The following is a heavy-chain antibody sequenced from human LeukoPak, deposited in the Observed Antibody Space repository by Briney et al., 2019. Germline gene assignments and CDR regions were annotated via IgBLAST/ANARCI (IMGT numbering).Heavy chain of an antibody. CDR3: ARADSRNWFDP. CDR2: ISYDGSNK. V-gene: IGHV3-30*01. Sequence: GRSLRLSCAASGFTFSSYAMHWVPQAPGKGLEWVAVISYDGSNKYYADSVKGRFTISRDNSKNTLYLQMNSLRAEDTAVYYCARADSRNWFDPWGQGTLVTVSS. CDR1: GFTFSSYA. J-gene: IGHJ5*02.